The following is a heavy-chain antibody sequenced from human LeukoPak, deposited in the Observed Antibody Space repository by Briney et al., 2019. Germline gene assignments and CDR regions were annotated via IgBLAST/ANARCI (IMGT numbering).Heavy chain of an antibody. D-gene: IGHD3-22*01. CDR2: MNPNSGNT. CDR1: GYTFTSYD. V-gene: IGHV1-8*01. J-gene: IGHJ4*02. CDR3: ARGRYYDSSGSTTFDY. Sequence: ASVKVSCKASGYTFTSYDIIWVRQASGQGLEWMGWMNPNSGNTGYAQKFQGRVTMTRNTSISTAYMELSSLRSEDTAVYYCARGRYYDSSGSTTFDYWGQGTLVTVSS.